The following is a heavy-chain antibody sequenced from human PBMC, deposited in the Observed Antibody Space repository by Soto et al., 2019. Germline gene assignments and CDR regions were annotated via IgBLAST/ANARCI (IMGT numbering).Heavy chain of an antibody. Sequence: SETLSLTCTVSGGSISSSSYYWGWIRQPPGKGLEWIGSIYYSGSTYYNPSLKSRVTISVDTSKNQFSLKLSSVTAADTAVYYCARHGFRAAAGNAFDIWGQGTMVTVSS. CDR1: GGSISSSSYY. D-gene: IGHD6-13*01. V-gene: IGHV4-39*01. J-gene: IGHJ3*02. CDR3: ARHGFRAAAGNAFDI. CDR2: IYYSGST.